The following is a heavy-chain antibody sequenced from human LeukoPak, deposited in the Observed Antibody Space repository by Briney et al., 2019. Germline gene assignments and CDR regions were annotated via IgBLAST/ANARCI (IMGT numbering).Heavy chain of an antibody. CDR1: GFTFSDHY. V-gene: IGHV3-72*01. CDR3: ARDRDAYNFNWSGPAKIYHYNGMDV. Sequence: GGSLRLSCAASGFTFSDHYMDWVRQAPGKGLEWVGRSRDKVNRYTTEYAASVKGRFTISRDDLQYSLYLQMNSLKTEDTAVYYCARDRDAYNFNWSGPAKIYHYNGMDVWGQGTTVIVSS. CDR2: SRDKVNRYTT. D-gene: IGHD1-20*01. J-gene: IGHJ6*02.